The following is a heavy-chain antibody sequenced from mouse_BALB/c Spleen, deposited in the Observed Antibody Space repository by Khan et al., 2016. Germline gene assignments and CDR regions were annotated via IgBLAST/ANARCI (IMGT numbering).Heavy chain of an antibody. CDR2: ISYDGGN. J-gene: IGHJ3*01. D-gene: IGHD2-10*02. Sequence: EVQLQESGPGLVKPSQSLSLTCSVTGYSITSGYYWNWIRQFPGNKLEWMGYISYDGGNNYNPSLKNRISITRDTSKNQFFLKLNSGTTEDTATYYCAREEYGISFAYWGQGTLVTVSA. CDR1: GYSITSGYY. CDR3: AREEYGISFAY. V-gene: IGHV3-6*02.